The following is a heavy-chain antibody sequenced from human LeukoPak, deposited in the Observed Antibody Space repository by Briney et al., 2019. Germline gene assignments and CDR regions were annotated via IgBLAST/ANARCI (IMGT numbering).Heavy chain of an antibody. CDR3: AKIMSKKSLVGEMGY. CDR2: ISYDGSNK. CDR1: GFTFSSYG. D-gene: IGHD3-10*01. J-gene: IGHJ4*02. V-gene: IGHV3-30*18. Sequence: GRSLRLSCAASGFTFSSYGMHWARQAPGKGLEWVAVISYDGSNKYYADSVKGRFTISRDNSKNTLYLQMNSLRAEDTAVYYCAKIMSKKSLVGEMGYWGQGTLVTVSS.